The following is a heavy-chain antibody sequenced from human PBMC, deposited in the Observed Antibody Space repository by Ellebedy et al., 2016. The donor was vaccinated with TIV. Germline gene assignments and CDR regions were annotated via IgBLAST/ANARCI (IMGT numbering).Heavy chain of an antibody. CDR1: GFTFSSYD. J-gene: IGHJ4*03. D-gene: IGHD2-21*01. CDR3: ARVRFGDTAVDY. V-gene: IGHV3-13*01. Sequence: GGSLRLSCAASGFTFSSYDMHWVRQGTGKGLEWVSAIGTAGDTYYPGSVKGRFTISRENAKNSLNLQITSLRAEDTAVYYCARVRFGDTAVDYWGQGTLVTVSS. CDR2: IGTAGDT.